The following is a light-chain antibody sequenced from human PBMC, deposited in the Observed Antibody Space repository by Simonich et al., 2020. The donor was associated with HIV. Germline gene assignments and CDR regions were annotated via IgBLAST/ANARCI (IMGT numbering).Light chain of an antibody. CDR1: QDISSA. V-gene: IGKV1-13*02. Sequence: AIQLTQSPSSLSASVGDRVTITCRASQDISSALAWYQQKPGKAPKLLIYDASSLESGVPSRFSGSGSGTDFTLTISSLQPEDFAIYYCQQFNSYPVTFGPGTKVDIK. J-gene: IGKJ3*01. CDR2: DAS. CDR3: QQFNSYPVT.